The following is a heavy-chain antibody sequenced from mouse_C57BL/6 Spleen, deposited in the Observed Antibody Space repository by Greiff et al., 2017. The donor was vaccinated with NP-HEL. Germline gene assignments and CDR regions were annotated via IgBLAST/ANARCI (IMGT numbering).Heavy chain of an antibody. CDR1: GYAFSSYW. Sequence: VQLVESGAELVKPGASVKISCKASGYAFSSYWMNWVKQRPGKGLEWIGQIYPGDGDTNYNGKFKGKATLTADKSSSTAYMQLSSLTSEDSAVYFCARSVAPYAMDYWGQGTSVTVSS. CDR2: IYPGDGDT. D-gene: IGHD1-1*01. CDR3: ARSVAPYAMDY. J-gene: IGHJ4*01. V-gene: IGHV1-80*01.